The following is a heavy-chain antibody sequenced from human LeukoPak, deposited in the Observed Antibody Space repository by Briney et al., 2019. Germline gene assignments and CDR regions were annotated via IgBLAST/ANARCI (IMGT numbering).Heavy chain of an antibody. CDR2: ISSSSSYI. D-gene: IGHD3-22*01. CDR1: GFTFSSYS. V-gene: IGHV3-21*01. J-gene: IGHJ4*02. CDR3: ARGDYYYDSSGYYAPAEYYFDY. Sequence: PAGSLRLSCAASGFTFSSYSMNWVRQAPGKGLEWVSSISSSSSYIYYADSVKGRFTISRDNAKNSLYLQMNSLRAEDTAVYYCARGDYYYDSSGYYAPAEYYFDYWGQGTLVTVSS.